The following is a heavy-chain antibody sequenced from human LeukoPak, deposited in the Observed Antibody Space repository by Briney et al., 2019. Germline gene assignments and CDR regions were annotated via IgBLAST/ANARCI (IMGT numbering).Heavy chain of an antibody. CDR2: IYSGGST. CDR1: GFTVSSNY. CDR3: ARDGRTYYYDSSGYDY. Sequence: PGGSLRLSCAASGFTVSSNYMSWVRQAPGKGLEWVSVIYSGGSTYYADSVKGRFTISRDNSKNTLYLQMNSLRAEDTAVYYCARDGRTYYYDSSGYDYWGQGTLVTVSS. J-gene: IGHJ4*02. V-gene: IGHV3-66*01. D-gene: IGHD3-22*01.